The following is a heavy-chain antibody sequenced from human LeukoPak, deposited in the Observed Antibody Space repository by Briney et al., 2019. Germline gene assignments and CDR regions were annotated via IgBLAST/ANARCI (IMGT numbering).Heavy chain of an antibody. Sequence: SETLSLTCTVSGGSISSSSYYWGWVRQPPGKGLEWVGSINYSGNTHYNPSLKSRVTISIDTSKNQFSLKLSSVTAADTAVYYCGRPRPSFGDYEKWGQGTLVTVSS. V-gene: IGHV4-39*01. D-gene: IGHD4-17*01. CDR3: GRPRPSFGDYEK. CDR1: GGSISSSSYY. CDR2: INYSGNT. J-gene: IGHJ4*02.